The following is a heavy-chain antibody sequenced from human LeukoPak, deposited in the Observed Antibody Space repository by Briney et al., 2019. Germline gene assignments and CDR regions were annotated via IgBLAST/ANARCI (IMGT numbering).Heavy chain of an antibody. Sequence: QPGGSLRLSCGASGFSFSNYWMAWVRQTPGKGLEWVASIKYDGSEPYYVDSMKDRFTISRDNAQNSVFLQMNSLRVEDRGVYYCARTHCPGGVCYGRPHHFDHWGQGTLVTVSS. D-gene: IGHD2-8*02. CDR1: GFSFSNYW. CDR3: ARTHCPGGVCYGRPHHFDH. CDR2: IKYDGSEP. J-gene: IGHJ4*02. V-gene: IGHV3-7*01.